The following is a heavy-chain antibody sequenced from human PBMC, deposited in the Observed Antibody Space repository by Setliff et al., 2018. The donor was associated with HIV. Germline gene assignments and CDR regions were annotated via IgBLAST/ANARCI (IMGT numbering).Heavy chain of an antibody. V-gene: IGHV4-59*04. CDR1: GGSIRIYY. Sequence: PSETLSLTCTVSGGSIRIYYWNWIRQPPGKGLEWIGSVFHSGDTYYNPSLKSRVSISVDTSKTQFSLKLSSVTAADTAVYYCARSIVPVASGYYYRSGALDYWGQGTLVTVSS. CDR3: ARSIVPVASGYYYRSGALDY. CDR2: VFHSGDT. J-gene: IGHJ4*02. D-gene: IGHD3-22*01.